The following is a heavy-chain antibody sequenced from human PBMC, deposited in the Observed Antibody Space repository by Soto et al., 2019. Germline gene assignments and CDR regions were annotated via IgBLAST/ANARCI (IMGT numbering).Heavy chain of an antibody. D-gene: IGHD3-10*01. Sequence: EVQLLESGGGLVQPGGSLRLSCGVSGFTFNDFEMNWVRQAPGKGLEWLAYIDGSGTTKKYADSVRGRFTISRDNPNNSLFLQTSSLSAADTAIYYWARGFGRFNYWGQGTLVSVSS. CDR1: GFTFNDFE. CDR3: ARGFGRFNY. V-gene: IGHV3-48*03. CDR2: IDGSGTTK. J-gene: IGHJ4*02.